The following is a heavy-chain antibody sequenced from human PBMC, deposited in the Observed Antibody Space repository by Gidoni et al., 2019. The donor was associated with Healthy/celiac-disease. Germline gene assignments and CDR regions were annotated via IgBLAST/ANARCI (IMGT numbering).Heavy chain of an antibody. V-gene: IGHV3-33*01. Sequence: QVQLVESGAGVVQPGRSLRLSCAASGFTFSSYGMHWVRQAPGKGLEWVEVIRYDGSNKYYADSVKSRFTISRDNSKKTLYLEMNRLRAEETAVYYCARAEYDFWSGYYVDYYYYMDVWGKGTTVTVSS. CDR2: IRYDGSNK. J-gene: IGHJ6*03. CDR3: ARAEYDFWSGYYVDYYYYMDV. D-gene: IGHD3-3*01. CDR1: GFTFSSYG.